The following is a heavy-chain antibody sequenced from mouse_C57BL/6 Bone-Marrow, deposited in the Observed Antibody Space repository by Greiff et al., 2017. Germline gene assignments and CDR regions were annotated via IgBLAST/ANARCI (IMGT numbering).Heavy chain of an antibody. D-gene: IGHD1-1*01. CDR1: GFNIKDDY. V-gene: IGHV14-4*01. Sequence: VQLQQSGAELVRPGASVKLSCTASGFNIKDDYMHWVKQRPEQCLEWIGWIDPENGDTEYASKFQGKATLAADTSSNTAYLQLSSLTAEDTAVYYCTRDYGSSPDYWGQGTTLTVSS. CDR3: TRDYGSSPDY. CDR2: IDPENGDT. J-gene: IGHJ2*01.